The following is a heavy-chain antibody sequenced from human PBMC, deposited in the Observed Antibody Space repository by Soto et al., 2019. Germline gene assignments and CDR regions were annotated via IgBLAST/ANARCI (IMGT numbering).Heavy chain of an antibody. J-gene: IGHJ4*02. Sequence: EVQLLESGGGFVQPGGSLRLSCTASGFTYSIYAMAWVRQAPGKGLEWVSAISGSGGETYYADSVKGRFTISRDNSKNTVYLQMTNLRADDTAVYYCAKEIAVEVATPPEYWGQGNLVTVSS. CDR2: ISGSGGET. CDR1: GFTYSIYA. CDR3: AKEIAVEVATPPEY. V-gene: IGHV3-23*01. D-gene: IGHD5-12*01.